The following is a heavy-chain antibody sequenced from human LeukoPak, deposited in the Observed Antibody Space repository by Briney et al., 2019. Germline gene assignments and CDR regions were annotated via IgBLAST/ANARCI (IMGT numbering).Heavy chain of an antibody. CDR1: GGTFSSYA. Sequence: EASVKVSCKASGGTFSSYAISWVRQAPGQGLEWMGGIIPIFGTANYAQKFQGRVTITADKSTSTAYMELSSLRSEDTAVYYCARGCSGGSCYFKSWFDPWGQGTLVTVSS. J-gene: IGHJ5*02. D-gene: IGHD2-15*01. CDR2: IIPIFGTA. CDR3: ARGCSGGSCYFKSWFDP. V-gene: IGHV1-69*06.